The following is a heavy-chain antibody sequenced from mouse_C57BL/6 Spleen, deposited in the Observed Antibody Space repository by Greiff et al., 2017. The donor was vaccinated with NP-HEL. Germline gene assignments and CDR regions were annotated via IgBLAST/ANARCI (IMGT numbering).Heavy chain of an antibody. Sequence: QVQLQQPGAELVRPGSSVKLSCKASGYTFTSYWMHWVKQRPIQGLEWIGNIDPSDSETHYNQKFKDKATLTVDKSSSTAYMQLGSLTSEDSAVYYCARTSLLGGAMDYWGQGTSVTVSS. CDR3: ARTSLLGGAMDY. V-gene: IGHV1-52*01. J-gene: IGHJ4*01. D-gene: IGHD2-10*01. CDR1: GYTFTSYW. CDR2: IDPSDSET.